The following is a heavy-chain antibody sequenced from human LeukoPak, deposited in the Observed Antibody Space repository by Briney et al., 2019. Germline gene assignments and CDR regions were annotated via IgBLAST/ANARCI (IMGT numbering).Heavy chain of an antibody. D-gene: IGHD3-10*01. CDR3: ARERILRGNSYYGVDV. CDR1: GYSFTGYY. Sequence: ASVKVSCKASGYSFTGYYIQWVRQAPGQGLEWMGWINPNSGDTNYAQKFQGSVTITRDTSFRTAYMELSRLRSDDTAMYYCARERILRGNSYYGVDVWGQGTTVTVSS. J-gene: IGHJ6*02. CDR2: INPNSGDT. V-gene: IGHV1-2*02.